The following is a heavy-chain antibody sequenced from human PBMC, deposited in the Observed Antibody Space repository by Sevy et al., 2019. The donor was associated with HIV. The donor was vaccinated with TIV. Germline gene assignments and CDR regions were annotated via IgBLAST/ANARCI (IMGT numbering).Heavy chain of an antibody. CDR3: AKTDRISALGQFDY. V-gene: IGHV3-33*06. J-gene: IGHJ4*02. Sequence: GGSLRLSCAASGFTFSTYGMHWVRQAPGKGLEWVAVIWFVGSNTYYADSVKGRFTISRDNSKNTLSLQMNSLRAEDTAIYFCAKTDRISALGQFDYWGQGTLVTVSS. CDR1: GFTFSTYG. D-gene: IGHD6-13*01. CDR2: IWFVGSNT.